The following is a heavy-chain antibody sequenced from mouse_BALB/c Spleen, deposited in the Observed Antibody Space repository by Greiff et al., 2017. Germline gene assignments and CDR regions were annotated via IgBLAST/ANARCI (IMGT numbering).Heavy chain of an antibody. D-gene: IGHD2-14*01. J-gene: IGHJ2*01. Sequence: EVKLMESGGGLVKPGGSLKLSCAASGFTFSDYYMYWVRQTPEKRLEWVATISDGGSYTYYPDSVKGRFTISRDNAKNNLYLQMSSLKSEDTAMYYCARSLLRYYYFDYWGQGTTLTVSS. CDR2: ISDGGSYT. V-gene: IGHV5-4*02. CDR3: ARSLLRYYYFDY. CDR1: GFTFSDYY.